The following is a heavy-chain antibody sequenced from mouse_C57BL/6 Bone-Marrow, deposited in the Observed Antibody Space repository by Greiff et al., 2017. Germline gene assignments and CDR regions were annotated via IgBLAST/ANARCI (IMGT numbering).Heavy chain of an antibody. CDR3: ARGIPYYYGSSRYAMDY. CDR1: GYTFTSYW. V-gene: IGHV1-69*01. J-gene: IGHJ4*01. D-gene: IGHD1-1*01. Sequence: QVQLQQPGAELVMPGASVKLFCKASGYTFTSYWMHWVKQRPGQGLEWIGEIDPSDSYTNYNQKFKGKSTLTVDKSSSTAYMQLSSLTSEDSAVYYCARGIPYYYGSSRYAMDYWGQGTSVTVSS. CDR2: IDPSDSYT.